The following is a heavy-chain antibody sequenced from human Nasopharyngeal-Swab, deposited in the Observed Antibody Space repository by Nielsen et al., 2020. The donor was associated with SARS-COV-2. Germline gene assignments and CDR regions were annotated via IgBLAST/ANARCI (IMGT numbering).Heavy chain of an antibody. D-gene: IGHD3-9*01. Sequence: SETLSLTCTVSGGSISSYYWSWIRQPPGKGLEWIGYIYYSGSTNYNPSLKSRVTISVDTSKNQFSLKLSSVTAEDTAVYYCARDLPSKVLRYFEGGEDFDYWGQGTLVTVSS. CDR1: GGSISSYY. J-gene: IGHJ4*02. CDR2: IYYSGST. V-gene: IGHV4-59*12. CDR3: ARDLPSKVLRYFEGGEDFDY.